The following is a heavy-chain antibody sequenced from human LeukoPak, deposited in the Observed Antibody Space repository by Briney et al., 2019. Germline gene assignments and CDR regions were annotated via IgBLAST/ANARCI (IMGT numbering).Heavy chain of an antibody. Sequence: SETLSLTCTVSGVSIRADYWNWIRQPPGKGLGWSGYIYPSGMSNYSPSLKSRVAISADTSKRQFSLKLNSVTAADTAVYYCAILYYGSGRAVDYWGQGSVVTVSS. CDR2: IYPSGMS. V-gene: IGHV4-4*09. CDR3: AILYYGSGRAVDY. D-gene: IGHD3-10*01. CDR1: GVSIRADY. J-gene: IGHJ4*02.